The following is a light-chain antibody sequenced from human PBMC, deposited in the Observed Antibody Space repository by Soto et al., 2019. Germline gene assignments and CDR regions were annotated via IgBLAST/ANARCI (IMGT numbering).Light chain of an antibody. CDR1: SSNIGSNT. J-gene: IGLJ1*01. V-gene: IGLV1-44*01. CDR3: AAWDDSLNGYV. CDR2: NNN. Sequence: QSVLTQPPSVSAAPGQKVTISCSGSSSNIGSNTVNWYQQLPGTAPKLLIYNNNQRPSGVPDRFSGSKSGTSASLAISGLQSEDEADYYCAAWDDSLNGYVFGTGTKVTVL.